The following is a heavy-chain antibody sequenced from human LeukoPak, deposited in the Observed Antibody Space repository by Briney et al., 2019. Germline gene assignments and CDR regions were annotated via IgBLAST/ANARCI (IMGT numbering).Heavy chain of an antibody. CDR2: IIPIFGTA. V-gene: IGHV1-69*13. CDR1: GGTFSSYA. CDR3: ARDRGYCSSTSCYGNFDY. Sequence: GASVTVSCKASGGTFSSYAISWVRQAPGQGLEWMGGIIPIFGTANYAQKFQGRVTITADESTSTAYMELSSLRSEDTAVYYCARDRGYCSSTSCYGNFDYWGQGTLATVSS. J-gene: IGHJ4*02. D-gene: IGHD2-2*01.